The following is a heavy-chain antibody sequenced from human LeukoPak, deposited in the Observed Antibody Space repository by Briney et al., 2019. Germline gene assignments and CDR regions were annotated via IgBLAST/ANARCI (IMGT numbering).Heavy chain of an antibody. CDR3: ARDGSGWSAY. D-gene: IGHD6-19*01. CDR1: GGSISSYY. V-gene: IGHV3-7*04. Sequence: ETLSLTCTVSGGSISSYYWSWIRQAPEKGLEWVANTNQDGSEKHYVDSMKGRFTISRDNAKNSLYLQMNSLRAEDTAVYYCARDGSGWSAYWGPGTLVTVSS. J-gene: IGHJ4*02. CDR2: TNQDGSEK.